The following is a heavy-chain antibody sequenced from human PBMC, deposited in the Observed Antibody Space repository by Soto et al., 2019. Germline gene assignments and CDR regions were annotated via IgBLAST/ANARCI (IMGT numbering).Heavy chain of an antibody. V-gene: IGHV3-30*18. CDR3: AKGFLRRITIFGVVDY. CDR2: ISYDGSNK. J-gene: IGHJ4*02. CDR1: GFTFSSYG. D-gene: IGHD3-3*01. Sequence: QVQLVESGGGVVQPGRSLRLSCAASGFTFSSYGMHWVRQAPGKGLEWGAVISYDGSNKYYADSVKGRFTISRDNSKNTLYLQMNSLRAEDTAVYYCAKGFLRRITIFGVVDYWGQGTLVTVSS.